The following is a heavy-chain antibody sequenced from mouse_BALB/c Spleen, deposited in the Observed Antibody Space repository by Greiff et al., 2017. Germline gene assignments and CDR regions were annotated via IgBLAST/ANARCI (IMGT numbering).Heavy chain of an antibody. CDR3: ARSPSGTDYAMDY. Sequence: EVQVVESGPSLVKPSQTLSLTCSVTGDSITSGYWNWIRKFPGNKLEYMGYISYSGSTYYNPSLKSRISITRDTSKNQYYLQLNSVTTEDTATYYCARSPSGTDYAMDYWGQGTSVTVSS. CDR2: ISYSGST. CDR1: GDSITSGY. D-gene: IGHD4-1*01. V-gene: IGHV3-8*02. J-gene: IGHJ4*01.